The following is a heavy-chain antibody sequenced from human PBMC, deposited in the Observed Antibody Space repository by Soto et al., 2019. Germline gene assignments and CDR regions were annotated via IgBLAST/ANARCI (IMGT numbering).Heavy chain of an antibody. CDR1: GGSFSGHS. Sequence: QVQLQQWGAGLLKPSETLSLTCAVSGGSFSGHSWTWIRQSPGKGLEWLGDINHSGRVNYSPSLKSRVTPSLDTSKKQFSLTLSAVTAADTAMYYCSTSAYDTNGYYRFDPWGQGTLVTVSS. J-gene: IGHJ5*01. V-gene: IGHV4-34*01. CDR2: INHSGRV. D-gene: IGHD3-22*01. CDR3: STSAYDTNGYYRFDP.